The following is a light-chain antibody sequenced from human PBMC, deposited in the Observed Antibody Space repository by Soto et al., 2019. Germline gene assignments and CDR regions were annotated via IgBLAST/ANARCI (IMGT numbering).Light chain of an antibody. CDR3: QKYDSGSWT. Sequence: DIQMTQSPSSLSASLRDRVTITCRASQGISNYLAWYQQKPGKVPKLLIYAASTLQSGVPSRFSGSGSGTDFTLTISSLQPEDVATYYCQKYDSGSWTFGQGTKVEIK. CDR1: QGISNY. CDR2: AAS. J-gene: IGKJ1*01. V-gene: IGKV1-27*01.